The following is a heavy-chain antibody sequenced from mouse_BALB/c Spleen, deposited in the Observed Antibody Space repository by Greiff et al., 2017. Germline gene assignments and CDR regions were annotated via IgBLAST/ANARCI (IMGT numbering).Heavy chain of an antibody. D-gene: IGHD1-2*01. J-gene: IGHJ2*01. CDR1: GYTFTSYW. CDR3: ARESTTATDY. V-gene: IGHV1-87*01. CDR2: IYPGDGDT. Sequence: QVQLQQSGAELARPGASVKLSCKASGYTFTSYWMQWVKQRPGQGLEWIGAIYPGDGDTRYTQKFKGKATLTADKSSSTAYMQLSSLASEDSAVYYCARESTTATDYWGQGTTLTVSS.